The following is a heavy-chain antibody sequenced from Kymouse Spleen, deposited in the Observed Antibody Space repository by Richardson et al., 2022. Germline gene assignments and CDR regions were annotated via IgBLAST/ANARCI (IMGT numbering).Heavy chain of an antibody. CDR2: ISYDGSNK. Sequence: QVQLVESGGGVVQPGRSLRLSCAASGFTFSSYGMHWVRQAPGKGLEWVAVISYDGSNKYYADSVKGRFTISRDNSKNTLYLQMNSLRAEDTAVYYCAKDWGSGSPLYYYGMDVWGQGTTVTVSS. J-gene: IGHJ6*02. V-gene: IGHV3-30*18. CDR1: GFTFSSYG. CDR3: AKDWGSGSPLYYYGMDV. D-gene: IGHD3-10*01.